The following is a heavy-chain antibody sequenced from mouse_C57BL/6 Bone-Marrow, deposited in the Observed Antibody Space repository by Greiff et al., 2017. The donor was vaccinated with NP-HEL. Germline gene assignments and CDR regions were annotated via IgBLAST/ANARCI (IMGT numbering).Heavy chain of an antibody. CDR1: GFTFSDYY. CDR3: ARPSDYYGSSYLAY. Sequence: DVMLVESGGGLVQPGGSLKLSCAASGFTFSDYYMYWVRQTPEKRLEWVAYISNGGGSTYYPDTVKGRFTISRDNAKNTLYLQMSRLKSEDTAMYYCARPSDYYGSSYLAYWGQGTLVTVSA. D-gene: IGHD1-1*01. J-gene: IGHJ3*01. V-gene: IGHV5-12*01. CDR2: ISNGGGST.